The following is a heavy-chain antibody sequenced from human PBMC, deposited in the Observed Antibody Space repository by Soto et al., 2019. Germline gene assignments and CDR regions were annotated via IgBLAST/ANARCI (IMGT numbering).Heavy chain of an antibody. CDR1: GGTFSRYT. CDR3: ARDGTLYDSSAYYYLY. J-gene: IGHJ4*02. V-gene: IGHV1-69*01. CDR2: ITPMFGTP. D-gene: IGHD3-22*01. Sequence: QVQLVQSGAEVKKPGSSVKVSCKASGGTFSRYTITWVRQAPGQGLEWMGGITPMFGTPNYAQKFQGRVTITADESTSTADIELSSLRSEDTAMYYCARDGTLYDSSAYYYLYWGQGTLVTVSS.